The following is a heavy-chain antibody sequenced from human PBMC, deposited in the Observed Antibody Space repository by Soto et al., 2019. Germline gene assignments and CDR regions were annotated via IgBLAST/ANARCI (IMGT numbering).Heavy chain of an antibody. CDR2: INHSGST. V-gene: IGHV4-34*01. CDR3: GRDNFGAGRGWFDP. Sequence: PSETLSLTCAVYGGSFSGYYWSWIRQPPGKGLEWIGEINHSGSTNYNPSLKSRVTISVDTSKNQFSLKLSSVTAADTAVYYCGRDNFGAGRGWFDPGGQETLVTVPS. CDR1: GGSFSGYY. J-gene: IGHJ5*02. D-gene: IGHD3-10*01.